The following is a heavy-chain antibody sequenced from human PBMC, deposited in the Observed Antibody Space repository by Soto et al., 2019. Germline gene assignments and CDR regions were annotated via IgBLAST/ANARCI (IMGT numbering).Heavy chain of an antibody. CDR1: GFTFSDYA. CDR2: ISSGDSRT. J-gene: IGHJ4*02. CDR3: AKVGSREAAMVAGFDY. V-gene: IGHV3-23*01. Sequence: EVQLLESGGGLVQPGGSLRLSCAASGFTFSDYAIGWVRQAPGKGLQWVSSISSGDSRTYYADSVAGRFTISRDKSRNTLYLQMKTLRVEDTAVYFWAKVGSREAAMVAGFDYWGQGTLVTVSS. D-gene: IGHD5-18*01.